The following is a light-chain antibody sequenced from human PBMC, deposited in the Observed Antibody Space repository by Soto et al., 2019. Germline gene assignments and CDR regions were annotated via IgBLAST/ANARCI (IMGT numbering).Light chain of an antibody. CDR1: QSISSY. J-gene: IGKJ3*01. Sequence: DIPMTQSPSSLSASVGDRVTITCRASQSISSYLNWYPQQQGKAPKLLIYAASSLQSGVPSRFSGSGSGTDFTLTISSLQPEDFATYYCQQSYRAFGPGTKVDIK. CDR3: QQSYRA. V-gene: IGKV1-39*01. CDR2: AAS.